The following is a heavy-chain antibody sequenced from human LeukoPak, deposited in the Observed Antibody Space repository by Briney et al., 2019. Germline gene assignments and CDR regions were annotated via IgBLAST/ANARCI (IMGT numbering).Heavy chain of an antibody. J-gene: IGHJ5*02. D-gene: IGHD3-22*01. V-gene: IGHV1-18*01. Sequence: ASVKVSCKASGYTFTSYGISWVRQAPGQGLEWMGWISAYNGNTNYAQKLQGRVTMTTDTSTSTAYMELRSLRSDDTAVYYCARIWAYYYDSSGYHNWFDPWGQGTLVTVSS. CDR1: GYTFTSYG. CDR3: ARIWAYYYDSSGYHNWFDP. CDR2: ISAYNGNT.